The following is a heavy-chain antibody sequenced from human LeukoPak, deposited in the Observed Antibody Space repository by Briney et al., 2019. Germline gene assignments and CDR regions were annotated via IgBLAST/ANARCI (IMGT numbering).Heavy chain of an antibody. D-gene: IGHD2-2*01. J-gene: IGHJ6*02. CDR3: ARAYLVVPAARGYYYYGMDV. Sequence: ASVKVSCKASGYTFTNYYMHWVRQAPGQGLEWMGTINPSGGITSYAQKFQGRVSMTRDTSTRTVYMELRNLRSEDTAVYYCARAYLVVPAARGYYYYGMDVWGQGTTVTVSS. CDR1: GYTFTNYY. V-gene: IGHV1-46*01. CDR2: INPSGGIT.